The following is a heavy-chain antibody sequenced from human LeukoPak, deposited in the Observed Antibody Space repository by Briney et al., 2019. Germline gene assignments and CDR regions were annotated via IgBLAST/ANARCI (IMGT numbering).Heavy chain of an antibody. CDR3: ARQSGDYSYYYYMDV. Sequence: SVTVSFKASGGTFISYTISWVRQAPGQGLEWMGGIIPLFGTPDYAQKFQDRLTITADKSTSTAYMELSSLRSEDTAVYYCARQSGDYSYYYYMDVWGKGTTVTISS. V-gene: IGHV1-69*06. CDR2: IIPLFGTP. CDR1: GGTFISYT. J-gene: IGHJ6*03. D-gene: IGHD2-21*02.